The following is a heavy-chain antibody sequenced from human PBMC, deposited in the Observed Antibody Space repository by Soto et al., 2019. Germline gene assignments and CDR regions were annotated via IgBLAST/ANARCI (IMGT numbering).Heavy chain of an antibody. CDR1: GFTVSSNY. CDR3: ARENDYGDYNGIWYFQH. J-gene: IGHJ1*01. Sequence: GGSLRLSCAASGFTVSSNYMSWVRQAPGKGLEWVSVIYSGGSTYYADSVKGRFTISRDNSKNTLYLQMNSLRAEDTAVYYCARENDYGDYNGIWYFQHWGQGTLVTVSS. D-gene: IGHD4-17*01. CDR2: IYSGGST. V-gene: IGHV3-66*01.